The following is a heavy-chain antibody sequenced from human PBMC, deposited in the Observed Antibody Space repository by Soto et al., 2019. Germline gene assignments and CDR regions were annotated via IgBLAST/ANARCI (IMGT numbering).Heavy chain of an antibody. CDR1: GYTFSSHA. V-gene: IGHV3-30*09. CDR2: ISYDESNK. CDR3: ARDATAVASYYFDN. Sequence: PGGSLRLSCAASGYTFSSHAMHWVRQAPGEGLEWVAVISYDESNKYYADSVKGRFAISRDNSKDTLYLQMNSLRAEDTAVYYCARDATAVASYYFDNWGQGAPVTVSS. D-gene: IGHD6-19*01. J-gene: IGHJ4*02.